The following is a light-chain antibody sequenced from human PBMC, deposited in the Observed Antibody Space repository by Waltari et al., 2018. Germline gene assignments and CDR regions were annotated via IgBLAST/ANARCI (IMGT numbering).Light chain of an antibody. Sequence: DIVLTQSPATLSLSPGERATLPCWASQSVRNYLAWYQQKPGQAPRLLIYDTSNRATGIPARFSGSGFGTDFTLTITSLEPEDFAVYYCQQRRTWPLTFGGGTKVEIK. CDR1: QSVRNY. V-gene: IGKV3-11*01. CDR2: DTS. J-gene: IGKJ4*01. CDR3: QQRRTWPLT.